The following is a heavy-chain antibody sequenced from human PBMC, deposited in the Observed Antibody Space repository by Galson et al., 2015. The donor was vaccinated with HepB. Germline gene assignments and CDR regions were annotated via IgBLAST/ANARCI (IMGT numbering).Heavy chain of an antibody. CDR1: GGTFSSYA. CDR2: IIPIFGTV. CDR3: ARRRFDYDSSGYSNWFDP. D-gene: IGHD3-22*01. J-gene: IGHJ5*02. V-gene: IGHV1-69*13. Sequence: SVKVSCKASGGTFSSYAISWVRQAPGQGLEWMGGIIPIFGTVNYAQKFQGRVTITADESTSTAYMELSSLRSEDTAVYYCARRRFDYDSSGYSNWFDPWGQGTLVTVSS.